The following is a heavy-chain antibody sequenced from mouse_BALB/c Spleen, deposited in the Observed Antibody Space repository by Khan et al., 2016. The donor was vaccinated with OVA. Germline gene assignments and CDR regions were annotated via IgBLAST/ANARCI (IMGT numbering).Heavy chain of an antibody. J-gene: IGHJ3*01. CDR2: ILPGSGRN. CDR3: ARGNYYGSSSWFGY. D-gene: IGHD1-1*01. CDR1: GYTFSSYW. V-gene: IGHV1-9*01. Sequence: QVRLQQSGAELMKPGASVKISCKATGYTFSSYWIEWVKQRPGHGLEWIGEILPGSGRNNYNEKFKGKATFTADTSSNTAYMKLSNLTSDDSAVYYGARGNYYGSSSWFGYWGQGTLVTVAA.